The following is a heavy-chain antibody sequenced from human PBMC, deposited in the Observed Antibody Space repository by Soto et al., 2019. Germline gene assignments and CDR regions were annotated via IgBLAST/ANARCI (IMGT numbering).Heavy chain of an antibody. V-gene: IGHV4-39*01. Sequence: SETLSLTCTVSGGSISSSSYYWGWIRQPPGKGLEWIGSIYYSGSTYYNPSLKSRVTISVDTSKNQFSLKLSSVTAADTAVYYCARHNYYDFWSGYYTGPLYYFDYWGQGTLVTVSS. CDR3: ARHNYYDFWSGYYTGPLYYFDY. CDR2: IYYSGST. CDR1: GGSISSSSYY. J-gene: IGHJ4*02. D-gene: IGHD3-3*01.